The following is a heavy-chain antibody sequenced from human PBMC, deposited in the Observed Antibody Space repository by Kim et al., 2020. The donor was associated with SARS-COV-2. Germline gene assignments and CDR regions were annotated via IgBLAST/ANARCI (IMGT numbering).Heavy chain of an antibody. CDR3: ATDLTSTTSGSF. V-gene: IGHV3-30*07. J-gene: IGHJ4*02. Sequence: DTVKGRFTISRDNSKKTLYLQMNSLRAEDTAVYYCATDLTSTTSGSFWGQGTLVTVSS. D-gene: IGHD3-10*01.